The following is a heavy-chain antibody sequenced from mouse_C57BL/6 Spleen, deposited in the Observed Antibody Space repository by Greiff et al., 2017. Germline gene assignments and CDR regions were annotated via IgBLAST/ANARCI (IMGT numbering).Heavy chain of an antibody. V-gene: IGHV14-4*01. CDR3: TTNNCYGSSGGYAMDY. D-gene: IGHD1-1*01. CDR1: GFNIKDDY. CDR2: IDPENGDT. Sequence: VQLQQSGAELVRPGASVKLSCTASGFNIKDDYMHWVKQRPEQGLEWIGWIDPENGDTEYASKFQGKATITADTSSNTAYLQLSSLTSEDTAVYYCTTNNCYGSSGGYAMDYWGQGTSVTVSS. J-gene: IGHJ4*01.